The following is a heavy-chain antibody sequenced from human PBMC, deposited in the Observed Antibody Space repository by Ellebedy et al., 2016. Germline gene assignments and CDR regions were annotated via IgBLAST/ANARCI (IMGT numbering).Heavy chain of an antibody. CDR3: ARDIANLGYCSSTSCYGGNYYYYGMDV. Sequence: ASVKVSCKASGYTFTSYGISWVRQAPGQGLEWMGWISAYNGNTNYAQKLQGRVTMTTDTSTSTAYMELRSLRSDDTAVYYCARDIANLGYCSSTSCYGGNYYYYGMDVWGQGTTVTVSS. J-gene: IGHJ6*02. CDR1: GYTFTSYG. V-gene: IGHV1-18*01. CDR2: ISAYNGNT. D-gene: IGHD2-2*01.